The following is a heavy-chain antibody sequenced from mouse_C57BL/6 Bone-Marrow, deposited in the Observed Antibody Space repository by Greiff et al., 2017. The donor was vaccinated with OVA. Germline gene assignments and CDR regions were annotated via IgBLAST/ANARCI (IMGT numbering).Heavy chain of an antibody. CDR3: ARDPVSPGYFDV. CDR1: GFTFSSYA. V-gene: IGHV5-4*01. J-gene: IGHJ1*03. CDR2: ISDGGSYT. Sequence: EVQGVESGGGLVKPGGSLKLSCAASGFTFSSYAMSWVRQTPEKRLEWVATISDGGSYTYYPDNVKGRFTISRENAKNNLYLQMSHLKSEDTAMYYCARDPVSPGYFDVWGTGTTVTVSS.